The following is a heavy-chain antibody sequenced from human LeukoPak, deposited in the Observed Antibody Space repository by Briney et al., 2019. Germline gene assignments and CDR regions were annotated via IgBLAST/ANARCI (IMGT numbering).Heavy chain of an antibody. CDR2: IYYSGST. CDR1: GGSISSSSYY. D-gene: IGHD2-2*01. V-gene: IGHV4-61*05. CDR3: ARRGPAYNWFDP. Sequence: SETLSLTCTVSGGSISSSSYYWGWIRQPPGEELEWIGDIYYSGSTNYNPSLKSRVTLSVDTSKSQFSLKVTSVTDSDTAVYYCARRGPAYNWFDPWGQGTLVTISS. J-gene: IGHJ5*02.